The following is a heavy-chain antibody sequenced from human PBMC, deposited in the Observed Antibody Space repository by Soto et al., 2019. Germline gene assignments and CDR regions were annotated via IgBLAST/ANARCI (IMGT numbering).Heavy chain of an antibody. J-gene: IGHJ5*02. V-gene: IGHV4-34*01. CDR1: GGSFSGYY. CDR3: ARDLRSTMVRGVNLNWFDP. CDR2: INHSGST. Sequence: SETLSLTCAVYGGSFSGYYWSWIRQPPGKGLEWIGEINHSGSTNYNPSLKSRVTISVDTSKNQFSLKLSSATAADTAVYYCARDLRSTMVRGVNLNWFDPSGQRTLVTVSS. D-gene: IGHD3-10*01.